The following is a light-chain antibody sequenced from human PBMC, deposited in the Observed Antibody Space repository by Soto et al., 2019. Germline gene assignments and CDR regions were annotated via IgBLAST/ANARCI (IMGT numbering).Light chain of an antibody. Sequence: DVVMTQSPLSLPVTLGQPASISCRSSQSLVYSDGDTYLTWLHQRPGQSPRRLIYKISNRDSGVPDTFSGSGSGTDFSLRISSLEAEDLGVYYCVQSTPWPMTFGHGTRLEIK. J-gene: IGKJ2*01. CDR2: KIS. CDR1: QSLVYSDGDTY. V-gene: IGKV2-30*01. CDR3: VQSTPWPMT.